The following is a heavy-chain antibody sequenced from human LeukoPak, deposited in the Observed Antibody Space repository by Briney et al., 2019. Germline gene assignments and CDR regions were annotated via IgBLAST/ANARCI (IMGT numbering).Heavy chain of an antibody. J-gene: IGHJ4*02. CDR2: VRYDGSET. CDR1: GFIFTDYG. Sequence: GGSLRLSCAASGFIFTDYGMHWVRQASGKGLEWVASVRYDGSETESADSVKGRSTISRDNSKNTLYLQMNSLRAEDTAVYYCAKEGTSSVPSDFDHWGQGILVTVSS. CDR3: AKEGTSSVPSDFDH. D-gene: IGHD1-1*01. V-gene: IGHV3-30*02.